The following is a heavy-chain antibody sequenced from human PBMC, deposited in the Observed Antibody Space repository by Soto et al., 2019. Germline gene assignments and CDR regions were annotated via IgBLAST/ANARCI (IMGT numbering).Heavy chain of an antibody. J-gene: IGHJ4*02. Sequence: SETLSLTCTVSGGSISSSGFSWSWIRQPPGKGLEWIGYIYHTGSTYYSPSLKSRLTMSVDTSKNRFSLKLTSVTAADTAVYYCARRDDFWSGYSIDYWGLGTLVTVSS. CDR2: IYHTGST. CDR3: ARRDDFWSGYSIDY. D-gene: IGHD3-3*01. CDR1: GGSISSSGFS. V-gene: IGHV4-30-2*01.